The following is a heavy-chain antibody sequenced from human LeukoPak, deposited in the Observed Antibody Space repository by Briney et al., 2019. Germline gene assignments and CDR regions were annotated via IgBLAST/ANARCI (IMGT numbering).Heavy chain of an antibody. Sequence: SGGSLRLSCAASGFTFTTYTMNWVRQAPGKGLEWVAVISYDGSNKYYADSVKGRFTISRDNSKNTLYLQMNSLRAEDTAVYYCARGDPGTISSDFYYYYYGMDVWGQGTTVTVSS. V-gene: IGHV3-30-3*01. CDR3: ARGDPGTISSDFYYYYYGMDV. CDR1: GFTFTTYT. J-gene: IGHJ6*02. CDR2: ISYDGSNK. D-gene: IGHD1-1*01.